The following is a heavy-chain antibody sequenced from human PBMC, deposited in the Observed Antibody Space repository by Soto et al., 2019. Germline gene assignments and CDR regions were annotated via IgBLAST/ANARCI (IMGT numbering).Heavy chain of an antibody. V-gene: IGHV2-5*02. J-gene: IGHJ4*02. CDR2: FYWDDDE. Sequence: QITLEESGPTLVKPTQTLPLTCAFSGFSLTTRDVGVGWIRQPPGKALEWLALFYWDDDERYSPSLKSRLTIXKXIXIIQVVLTMTKMDPVDTATYYCVRASGGGNPAYFDYWGQGTLVTVSS. CDR1: GFSLTTRDVG. CDR3: VRASGGGNPAYFDY. D-gene: IGHD2-15*01.